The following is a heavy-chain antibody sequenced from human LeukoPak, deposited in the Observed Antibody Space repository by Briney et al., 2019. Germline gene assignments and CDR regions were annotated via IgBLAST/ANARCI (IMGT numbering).Heavy chain of an antibody. V-gene: IGHV5-51*01. CDR2: IYPGDSDT. J-gene: IGHJ4*02. D-gene: IGHD2-2*01. Sequence: ESLKISCKGYGYSFTSYWIGWVRQIPGKGLEWMGIIYPGDSDTRYSPSFQGQVTISADKSISTAYLQWSSLKASDTAMYYCATREGYCSSTSCQYYFDYWGQGTLVTVSS. CDR3: ATREGYCSSTSCQYYFDY. CDR1: GYSFTSYW.